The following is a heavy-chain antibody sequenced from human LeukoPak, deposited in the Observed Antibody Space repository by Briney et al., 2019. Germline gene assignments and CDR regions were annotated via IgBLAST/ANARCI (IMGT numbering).Heavy chain of an antibody. D-gene: IGHD2-2*01. CDR3: ARGSTRPDD. Sequence: GASVKVSCKASGYTFTDYYMHWVRQAPGQRLEWMGWINPNSGGTNYAQMFQGRVTMTRDTSITTSYMELSRLTSDDTAVYYCARGSTRPDDWGQGTLVTVSS. J-gene: IGHJ4*02. V-gene: IGHV1-2*02. CDR1: GYTFTDYY. CDR2: INPNSGGT.